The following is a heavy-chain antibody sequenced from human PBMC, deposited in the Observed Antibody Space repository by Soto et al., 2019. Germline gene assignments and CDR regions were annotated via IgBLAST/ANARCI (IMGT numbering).Heavy chain of an antibody. V-gene: IGHV1-58*01. Sequence: SVKVSCKASGFTFTSSAVQWVRRARGQRLEWIGWIVVGSGNTNYAQKFQERVTITRDMSTSTAYMELSSLRSEDTAVYYCARATRLPRDYYYYMDVWGKGTTVTAP. D-gene: IGHD1-26*01. CDR2: IVVGSGNT. CDR1: GFTFTSSA. J-gene: IGHJ6*03. CDR3: ARATRLPRDYYYYMDV.